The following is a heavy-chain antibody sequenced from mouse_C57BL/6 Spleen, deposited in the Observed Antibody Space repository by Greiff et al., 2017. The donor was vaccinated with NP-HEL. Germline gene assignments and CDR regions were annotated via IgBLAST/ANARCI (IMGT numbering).Heavy chain of an antibody. D-gene: IGHD1-1*01. J-gene: IGHJ2*01. CDR2: INPTSGDT. CDR3: AISHYSDTRTGVDY. Sequence: VQLQESGAELAKPGASVKLSCKASGYTFTSYWMHWVKQRPGQGLEWIGYINPTSGDTNYNQKFKDKATLTVDKSSSTAYMQLSSLTSEDSAVEYCAISHYSDTRTGVDYGGQGTTLTVS. CDR1: GYTFTSYW. V-gene: IGHV1-7*01.